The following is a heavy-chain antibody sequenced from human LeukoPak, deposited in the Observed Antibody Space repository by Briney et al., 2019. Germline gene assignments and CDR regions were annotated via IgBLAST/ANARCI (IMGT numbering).Heavy chain of an antibody. D-gene: IGHD1-26*01. CDR3: ARDNSPSGSYHPVDY. CDR1: GGSISSYY. J-gene: IGHJ4*02. CDR2: IYYSGST. V-gene: IGHV4-59*12. Sequence: SETLSLTCTVSGGSISSYYWSWIRQPPGKGLEWIGYIYYSGSTNYNPSLKSRVTISVDTSKNQFSLKLSSVTAADTAVYYCARDNSPSGSYHPVDYWGQGTLVTVSS.